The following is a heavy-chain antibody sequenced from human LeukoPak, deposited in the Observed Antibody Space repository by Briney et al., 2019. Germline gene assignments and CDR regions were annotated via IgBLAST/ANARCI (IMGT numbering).Heavy chain of an antibody. CDR2: IGTAGDT. CDR3: ARGRPAATFDP. V-gene: IGHV3-13*01. J-gene: IGHJ5*02. Sequence: GGSLRLSCAASGFTFSSYDMHWVRQATGKGLEWVSAIGTAGDTYYPGSVKGRFTISRENAKNSLYLQMNSLRAGDTAVYYCARGRPAATFDPWGQRTLVTVSS. CDR1: GFTFSSYD. D-gene: IGHD2-2*01.